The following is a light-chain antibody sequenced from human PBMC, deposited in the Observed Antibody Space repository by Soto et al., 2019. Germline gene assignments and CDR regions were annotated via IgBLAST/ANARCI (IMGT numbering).Light chain of an antibody. CDR2: DAS. V-gene: IGKV3-11*01. J-gene: IGKJ1*01. CDR1: QSVSSY. Sequence: EIELKQSPATMSLSPGERASLSCRASQSVSSYLAWYQQKPGQAPRLLIYDASNRATGIPARFSGSGSGTDFTLTISSLEPEDFAVYYCQQRSNWPPWTFGQGTKVEIK. CDR3: QQRSNWPPWT.